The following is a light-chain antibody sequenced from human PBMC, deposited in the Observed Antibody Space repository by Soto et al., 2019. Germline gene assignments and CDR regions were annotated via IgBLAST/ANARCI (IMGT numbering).Light chain of an antibody. CDR1: QSVSSN. Sequence: EIVMTQSPATLSVSPGERATLSCRASQSVSSNLAWYQQKPGQAHRLLILGASTSATGIPAKFSGSGSGTEFTLTLGRLQSGDFAVFYCQQYNNWWTFGEGTKVELK. CDR2: GAS. J-gene: IGKJ1*01. CDR3: QQYNNWWT. V-gene: IGKV3-15*01.